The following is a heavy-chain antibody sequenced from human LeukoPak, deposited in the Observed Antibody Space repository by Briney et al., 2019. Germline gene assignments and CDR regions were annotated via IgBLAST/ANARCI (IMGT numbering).Heavy chain of an antibody. D-gene: IGHD2-21*02. CDR1: GFTFSTYA. CDR2: ISYDGNNE. CDR3: TSWGDTTAEYFQR. V-gene: IGHV3-30*04. J-gene: IGHJ1*01. Sequence: GRSLTLSCAASGFTFSTYAMHWVRQAPGKGLEWVAVISYDGNNEYYADSVKGRFTISRDNAQNSMYLQMNSLRVEDTAVYYCTSWGDTTAEYFQRWGQGTLVTVSS.